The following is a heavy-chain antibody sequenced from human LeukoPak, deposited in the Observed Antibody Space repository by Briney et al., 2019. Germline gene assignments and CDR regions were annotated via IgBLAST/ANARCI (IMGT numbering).Heavy chain of an antibody. V-gene: IGHV3-23*01. CDR3: TKGSYYYDSADYFDY. J-gene: IGHJ4*02. CDR2: LSGSGGNT. CDR1: GFTFSSYA. D-gene: IGHD3-22*01. Sequence: GGSLRLSCAASGFTFSSYAMSWVRQAPGKGLEWVSTLSGSGGNTYYADSVKGRVTISRDNSKNTLYLQMNSLRAEDTAVYHCTKGSYYYDSADYFDYWGQGILVTVSS.